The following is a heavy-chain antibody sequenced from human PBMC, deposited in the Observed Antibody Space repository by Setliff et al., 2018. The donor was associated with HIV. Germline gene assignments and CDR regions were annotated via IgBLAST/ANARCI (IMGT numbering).Heavy chain of an antibody. D-gene: IGHD2-15*01. CDR3: ASSFRGGFDV. CDR2: IIPIFGTA. V-gene: IGHV1-69*13. J-gene: IGHJ3*01. CDR1: GGTFSSYA. Sequence: SVKVSCKASGGTFSSYAISWVRQAPGQGLEWMGGIIPIFGTANYAQKFQGRVTITADESTSTAYMELSSLRSEDTAFYYCASSFRGGFDVWGQGNPGHRLL.